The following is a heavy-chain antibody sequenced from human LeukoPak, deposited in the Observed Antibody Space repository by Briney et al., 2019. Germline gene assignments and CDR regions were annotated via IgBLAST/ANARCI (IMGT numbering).Heavy chain of an antibody. Sequence: ASVKVSCKASGGTFSSYAISWVRQAPGQGLEWMGGIIPIFGTANYAQKFQGRVTITADESTSTAYMELSSLRSEDTAVYYCARTPIFGYRTPDYWGRGTLVTVSS. CDR2: IIPIFGTA. CDR1: GGTFSSYA. J-gene: IGHJ4*02. D-gene: IGHD3-10*02. V-gene: IGHV1-69*13. CDR3: ARTPIFGYRTPDY.